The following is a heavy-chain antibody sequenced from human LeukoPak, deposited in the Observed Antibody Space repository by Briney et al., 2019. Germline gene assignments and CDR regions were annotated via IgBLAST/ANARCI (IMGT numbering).Heavy chain of an antibody. Sequence: GGSLRLSCAASVFTFSTYDMHWVRQATGKGLEWVSTIGTAGDTYYLDSVKGRFTISRQNAKNSLYLQMNSLRAGDTAIYYCTREGAHDAFDIWGQGTMVSVSS. D-gene: IGHD4/OR15-4a*01. CDR1: VFTFSTYD. CDR2: IGTAGDT. V-gene: IGHV3-13*04. CDR3: TREGAHDAFDI. J-gene: IGHJ3*02.